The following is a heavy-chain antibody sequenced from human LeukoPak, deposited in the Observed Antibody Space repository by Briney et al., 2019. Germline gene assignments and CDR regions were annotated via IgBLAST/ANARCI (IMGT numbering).Heavy chain of an antibody. J-gene: IGHJ4*02. CDR3: ARGGLPDY. CDR2: ISYDGSNK. D-gene: IGHD2-21*02. V-gene: IGHV3-30*04. CDR1: GFTFSSYA. Sequence: GGSLRLSCAASGFTFSSYAMHWVRQAPGKGLEWVAVISYDGSNKYYADSVKGRFTISRDNSKNTLYLQMNSLRAEDTAVYYCARGGLPDYWGQGTLVTVSS.